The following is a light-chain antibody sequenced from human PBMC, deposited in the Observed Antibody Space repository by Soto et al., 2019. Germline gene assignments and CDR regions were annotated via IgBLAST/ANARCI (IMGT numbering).Light chain of an antibody. CDR3: QQRSNWL. Sequence: EIVLTQSPATLSLSPGERATLSCSASQSVSIYLAWYQQKPGQAPRLLIYDASKRATGIPARFRGSGYGTDFTLTISSLEPEDFAVYYCQQRSNWLFGQGTKLEIK. CDR1: QSVSIY. J-gene: IGKJ2*01. V-gene: IGKV3-11*01. CDR2: DAS.